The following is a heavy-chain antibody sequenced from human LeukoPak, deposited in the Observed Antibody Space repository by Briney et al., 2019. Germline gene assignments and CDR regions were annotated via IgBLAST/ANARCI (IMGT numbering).Heavy chain of an antibody. CDR3: ARDSDYFDSSGYHQYYFDY. V-gene: IGHV4-59*01. J-gene: IGHJ4*02. CDR2: IYYSGST. Sequence: SETLSLTCTVSGGSISSYYWSWIRQPPGKGLEWIGYIYYSGSTNYNPSLKSRVTISVDTSKNQFSLKLSSVTAADTAVYYCARDSDYFDSSGYHQYYFDYWGQGTLVTVSS. CDR1: GGSISSYY. D-gene: IGHD3-22*01.